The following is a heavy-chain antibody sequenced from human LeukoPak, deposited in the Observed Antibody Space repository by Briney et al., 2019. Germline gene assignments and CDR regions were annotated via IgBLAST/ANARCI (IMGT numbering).Heavy chain of an antibody. V-gene: IGHV3-7*02. CDR1: GFTFSIYW. Sequence: PGGSLRLSCAASGFTFSIYWMSWVRQAPGKGLEWVASIKEGGGEIHYVDSVKGRFTISRDNAKNSLYLQMNSLRAEDTAVYYCETYSAFDIWGHGTMVTVSS. D-gene: IGHD2-21*01. CDR3: ETYSAFDI. CDR2: IKEGGGEI. J-gene: IGHJ3*02.